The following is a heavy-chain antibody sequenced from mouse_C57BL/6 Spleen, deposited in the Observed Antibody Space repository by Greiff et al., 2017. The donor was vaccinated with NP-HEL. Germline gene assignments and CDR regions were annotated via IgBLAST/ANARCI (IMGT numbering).Heavy chain of an antibody. CDR1: GFTFTDYY. V-gene: IGHV7-3*01. CDR2: IRNKANGYTT. D-gene: IGHD2-12*01. CDR3: ARSAYYKSFYAMDY. J-gene: IGHJ4*01. Sequence: EVMLVESGGGLVQPGGSLSLSCAASGFTFTDYYMSWVRQPPGKALEWLGFIRNKANGYTTEYSASVKGRFTISRDNSQSILYLQMNALRAEDSATYYCARSAYYKSFYAMDYWGQGTSVTVSS.